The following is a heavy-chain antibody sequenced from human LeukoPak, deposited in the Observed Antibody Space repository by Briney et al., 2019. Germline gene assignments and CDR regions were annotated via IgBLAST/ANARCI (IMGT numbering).Heavy chain of an antibody. CDR1: GFTFSCYA. CDR2: ITYDGSNK. CDR3: AREEMATNWSSNRNAFDI. Sequence: GRSLRLSCAASGFTFSCYAMHWVRQAPGKGLEWVAVITYDGSNKYYADSVKGQFTISRDNSKNTLYLQMNSLRAEDTAVYYCAREEMATNWSSNRNAFDIWGQGTMVTVSS. J-gene: IGHJ3*02. V-gene: IGHV3-30-3*01. D-gene: IGHD5-24*01.